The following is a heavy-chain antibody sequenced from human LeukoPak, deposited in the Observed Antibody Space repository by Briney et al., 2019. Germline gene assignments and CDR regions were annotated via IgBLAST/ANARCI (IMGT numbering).Heavy chain of an antibody. Sequence: GGSLRLSCAASGFTFSSYGMRWVRQAPGKGLEWVAVISYDGSNKYYADSVKGRFTISRDNSKNTLYLQMNSLRAEDTAVYYCAKGSGSRRLSVAFDIWGQGTMVAVSS. J-gene: IGHJ3*02. CDR3: AKGSGSRRLSVAFDI. V-gene: IGHV3-30*18. CDR1: GFTFSSYG. D-gene: IGHD1-26*01. CDR2: ISYDGSNK.